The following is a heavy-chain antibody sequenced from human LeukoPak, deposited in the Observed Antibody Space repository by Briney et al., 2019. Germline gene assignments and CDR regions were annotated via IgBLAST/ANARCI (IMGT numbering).Heavy chain of an antibody. V-gene: IGHV3-74*01. J-gene: IGHJ4*02. D-gene: IGHD3-22*01. CDR3: ARVRYSDYYDSSGSFDY. Sequence: GGSLRLSCAASGFTFSSYWMHWVRQAPGKGLVWVSRINTDGSNTNYADSVKGRFTVSRDNAENTLYLQMNSLRAEDTAVYYCARVRYSDYYDSSGSFDYWGQGTLVTVSS. CDR1: GFTFSSYW. CDR2: INTDGSNT.